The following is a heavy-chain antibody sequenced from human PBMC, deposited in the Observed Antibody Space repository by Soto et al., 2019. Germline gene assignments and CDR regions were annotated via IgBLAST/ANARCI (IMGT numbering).Heavy chain of an antibody. D-gene: IGHD2-2*01. V-gene: IGHV5-10-1*01. J-gene: IGHJ6*02. Sequence: PGESLKISCKGSGYSFTSYWISWVRQMPGKGLEWMGRIDPSDSYTNYSPSFQGHVTISADKSISTAYLQWSSLKASDTAMYYCARHPRYCSSTSCLTAYYYVMDVSGQGTTVIVSS. CDR2: IDPSDSYT. CDR1: GYSFTSYW. CDR3: ARHPRYCSSTSCLTAYYYVMDV.